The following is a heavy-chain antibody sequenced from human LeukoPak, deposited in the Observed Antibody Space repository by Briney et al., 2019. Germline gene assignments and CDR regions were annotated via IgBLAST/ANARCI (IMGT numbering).Heavy chain of an antibody. D-gene: IGHD2-15*01. Sequence: GGSLRLSCAASGFTFSSYNMNWVRQAPGKGLEWVSSISSNNSYIYYADSVKGRFTISRDKAKNSLYLQLTSQTADDTAVYYCARGGKSGYFPDYWGQGTLVTVSS. CDR1: GFTFSSYN. V-gene: IGHV3-21*01. CDR2: ISSNNSYI. J-gene: IGHJ4*02. CDR3: ARGGKSGYFPDY.